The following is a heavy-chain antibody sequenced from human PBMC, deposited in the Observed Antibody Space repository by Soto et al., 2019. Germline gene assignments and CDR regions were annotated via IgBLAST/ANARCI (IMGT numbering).Heavy chain of an antibody. J-gene: IGHJ5*02. D-gene: IGHD5-18*01. CDR2: IYYSGST. V-gene: IGHV4-31*03. CDR3: ARGQEYSYGYSSPNWFDP. Sequence: PSETLSLTCTVSGGSISSGGYYWSWIRQHPGKGLEWTGYIYYSGSTYYNPSLKSRVNISVDTSKNQFSLKLSSVTAADTAVYYCARGQEYSYGYSSPNWFDPWGQGTMVTVSS. CDR1: GGSISSGGYY.